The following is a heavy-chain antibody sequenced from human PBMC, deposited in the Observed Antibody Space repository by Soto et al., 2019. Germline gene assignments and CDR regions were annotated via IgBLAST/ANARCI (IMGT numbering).Heavy chain of an antibody. CDR3: ARDMGVFWSGYPEGGFDY. J-gene: IGHJ4*02. D-gene: IGHD3-3*01. CDR1: GFTFTNYW. CDR2: IKQDGSEK. V-gene: IGHV3-7*01. Sequence: AQLVESGGGLVQPGGSLRLSCAASGFTFTNYWMSWVRQAPGKGLEWVANIKQDGSEKYYADSAKGRFIISRDNAKTSLYLQMNSLRAEDTAVYYCARDMGVFWSGYPEGGFDYWGQGTPVTVS.